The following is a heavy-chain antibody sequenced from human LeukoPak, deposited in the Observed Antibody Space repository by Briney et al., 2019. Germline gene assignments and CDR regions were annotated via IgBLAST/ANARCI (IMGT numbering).Heavy chain of an antibody. J-gene: IGHJ4*02. Sequence: PGRSLRLSCAASGFTFTTYGMHWVRQAPGKGLEWVAIIWYDGSNKYYADSVKGRFTISRDNSKNTLYLQMNSLRAEDTAVYYCARWYSYGFEVDYFDYWGQGTLVTVSS. D-gene: IGHD5-18*01. CDR3: ARWYSYGFEVDYFDY. CDR2: IWYDGSNK. CDR1: GFTFTTYG. V-gene: IGHV3-33*01.